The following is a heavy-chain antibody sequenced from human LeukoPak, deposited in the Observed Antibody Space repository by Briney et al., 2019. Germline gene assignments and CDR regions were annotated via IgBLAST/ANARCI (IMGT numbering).Heavy chain of an antibody. CDR1: GGSFSGYY. Sequence: SETLSLTCAVYGGSFSGYYWSWIRQPPGRGLEWIGEINHSGSTNYNPSLKSRVTISVDTSKNQFSLKLSSVTAADTAVYYCARGRGSYYGKWLDYWGQGTLVTVSS. CDR2: INHSGST. D-gene: IGHD1-26*01. J-gene: IGHJ4*02. CDR3: ARGRGSYYGKWLDY. V-gene: IGHV4-34*01.